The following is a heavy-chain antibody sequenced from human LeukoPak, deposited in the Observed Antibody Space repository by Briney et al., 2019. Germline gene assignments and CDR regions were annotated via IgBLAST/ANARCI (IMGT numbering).Heavy chain of an antibody. CDR1: GGSISSGGYY. J-gene: IGHJ4*02. CDR3: ARDNRIVVVPAEGYFDY. CDR2: IYHSGST. Sequence: SSETLSLTCTVSGGSISSGGYYWSWIRQPPGKGLEWIGYIYHSGSTYYNPSLKSRVTISVDRSKNQFSLKLSSVTAADTAVYYCARDNRIVVVPAEGYFDYWGQGTLVTVSS. D-gene: IGHD2-2*01. V-gene: IGHV4-30-2*01.